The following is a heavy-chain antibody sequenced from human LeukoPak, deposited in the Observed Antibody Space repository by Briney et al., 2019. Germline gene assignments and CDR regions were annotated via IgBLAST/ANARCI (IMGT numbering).Heavy chain of an antibody. CDR2: ISSSSSYI. CDR3: AKGLRGYSYGYDY. Sequence: PGGSLRLSCAASGFTFSSYSMNWVRQAPGKGLEWVSSISSSSSYIYYADSVKGRFTISRDNAKKSLYLQMNSLRAEDTALYYCAKGLRGYSYGYDYWGQGTLVTVSS. D-gene: IGHD5-18*01. CDR1: GFTFSSYS. V-gene: IGHV3-21*04. J-gene: IGHJ4*02.